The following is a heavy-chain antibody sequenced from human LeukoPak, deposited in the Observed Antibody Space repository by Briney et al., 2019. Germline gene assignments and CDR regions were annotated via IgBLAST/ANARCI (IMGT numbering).Heavy chain of an antibody. J-gene: IGHJ6*02. CDR2: ISSSSSYI. CDR3: ARDSLFLEWLLEGMDV. Sequence: PGGSLRLSCAASGFTFSSYSMNWVRQVPGKGLEWVSSISSSSSYIYYADSVKGRFTISRDNAKNSLYLQMNSLRAEDTAVYYCARDSLFLEWLLEGMDVWGQGTTVTVSS. CDR1: GFTFSSYS. D-gene: IGHD3-3*01. V-gene: IGHV3-21*01.